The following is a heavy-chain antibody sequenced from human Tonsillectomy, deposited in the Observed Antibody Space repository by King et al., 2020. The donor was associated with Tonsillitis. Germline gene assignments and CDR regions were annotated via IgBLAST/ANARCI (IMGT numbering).Heavy chain of an antibody. CDR2: IGSRGANA. V-gene: IGHV3-64D*06. CDR3: VAFWSGDSTTTYSYYMDV. CDR1: GFTFSRYA. J-gene: IGHJ6*03. D-gene: IGHD3-3*01. Sequence: VQLVESGGGLVQPGGSLRLSCSASGFTFSRYAMHWVRQAPGKGLEYVSSIGSRGANAYYADSVEGRFTISRDNSKNTVYLQMSSLSAEDTAVYYGVAFWSGDSTTTYSYYMDVWGKGTTVTVSS.